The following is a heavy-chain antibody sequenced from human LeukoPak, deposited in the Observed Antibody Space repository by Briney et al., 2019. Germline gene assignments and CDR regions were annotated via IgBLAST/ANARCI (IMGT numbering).Heavy chain of an antibody. Sequence: SGPTLLKPTQTLTLTCTFSGFSLCTSGVGVGWIRQPPAKALEWLALIYWDDDKRCSPSLKSRLTITKDTSKNQVVLTMTNMDPVDTATYYCAHRINTPKRVREIYFDYWGQGTLVTVSS. CDR1: GFSLCTSGVG. D-gene: IGHD3-10*01. CDR3: AHRINTPKRVREIYFDY. J-gene: IGHJ4*02. V-gene: IGHV2-5*02. CDR2: IYWDDDK.